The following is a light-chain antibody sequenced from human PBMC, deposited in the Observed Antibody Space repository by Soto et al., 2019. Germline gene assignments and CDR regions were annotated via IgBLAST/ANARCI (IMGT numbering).Light chain of an antibody. CDR2: KAS. J-gene: IGKJ2*01. Sequence: DIQMTQSPSTLSASVGDRVTITCRASQSISSWLAWYQQKPGKAPKLLIYKASSLESGVPSRFSGSGSGTEFTRTISSLQPDDVATYYGLQYNSLYTFGPGTKLEIK. CDR1: QSISSW. CDR3: LQYNSLYT. V-gene: IGKV1-5*03.